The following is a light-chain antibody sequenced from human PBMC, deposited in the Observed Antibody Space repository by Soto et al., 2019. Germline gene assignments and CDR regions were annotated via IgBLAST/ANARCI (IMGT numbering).Light chain of an antibody. V-gene: IGLV2-14*03. CDR1: SSDVGGYNY. J-gene: IGLJ3*02. CDR2: DVS. Sequence: QSALTQPASVSGSPGQSITVSCTGTSSDVGGYNYVSWYQQHPGKAPKLIIFDVSNRPSGVSNRFSGSKSGNTASLTISGLQAEDEADYYCSSYRVSSTVVFGGGTKLTVL. CDR3: SSYRVSSTVV.